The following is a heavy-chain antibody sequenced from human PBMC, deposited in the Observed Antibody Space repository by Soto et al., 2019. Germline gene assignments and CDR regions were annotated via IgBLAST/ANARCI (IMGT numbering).Heavy chain of an antibody. D-gene: IGHD3-10*01. CDR2: VSPSGGST. CDR3: ARDSGYGKYYTDY. CDR1: GFTFSSCA. V-gene: IGHV3-23*01. Sequence: EVQLLESGGGLVQPGGSLRLFCAASGFTFSSCAMSWVRQAPGKGLEWVSLVSPSGGSTSYADSAKGRFTVSRANSKNALYLQMNGLRAEDSAVYYCARDSGYGKYYTDYWGQGPLVTVCS. J-gene: IGHJ4*02.